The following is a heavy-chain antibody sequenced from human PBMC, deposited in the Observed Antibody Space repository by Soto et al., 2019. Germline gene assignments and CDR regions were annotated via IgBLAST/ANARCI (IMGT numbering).Heavy chain of an antibody. CDR2: IYYSGST. V-gene: IGHV4-30-4*01. CDR1: YGNIVGLGYY. Sequence: TLTVPYGNIVGLGYYWISKSKPPGKGLEWIGYIYYSGSTYYNPSLKSRVTISVDTSKNQFHLKLSSVTAADTAVYYCARVEPKYYDYIWGSYRYDNGAFDIWGQGTMVTVSS. CDR3: ARVEPKYYDYIWGSYRYDNGAFDI. J-gene: IGHJ3*02. D-gene: IGHD3-16*02.